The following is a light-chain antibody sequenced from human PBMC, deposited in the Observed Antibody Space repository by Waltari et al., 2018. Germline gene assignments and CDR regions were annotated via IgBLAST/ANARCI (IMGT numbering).Light chain of an antibody. CDR2: SDT. CDR1: RSNIGGNP. CDR3: AAWEDRLNGVV. Sequence: QSVVTQQPSASGTPGQRVTISCSGSRSNIGGNPVSWYQQFPGAAPNLLIYSDTQRPSGVPDRFSGSKSGTSAYLAINGLQSEDEADYFCAAWEDRLNGVVFGGGTKVTVL. V-gene: IGLV1-44*01. J-gene: IGLJ2*01.